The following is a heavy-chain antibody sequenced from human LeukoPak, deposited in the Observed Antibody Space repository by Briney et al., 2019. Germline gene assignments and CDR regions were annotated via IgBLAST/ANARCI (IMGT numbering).Heavy chain of an antibody. V-gene: IGHV3-53*04. CDR2: IYSGGST. D-gene: IGHD3-10*01. CDR3: ARAYYYGDPGDSYGMDV. J-gene: IGHJ6*02. Sequence: GGSLRLSCEASGFTFNNYWMSWVRQAPRKGLEWVSVIYSGGSTYYADSVKGRFTISRHNSKNTLYLQMNSLRAEDTAVYYCARAYYYGDPGDSYGMDVWGQGTTVTVSS. CDR1: GFTFNNYW.